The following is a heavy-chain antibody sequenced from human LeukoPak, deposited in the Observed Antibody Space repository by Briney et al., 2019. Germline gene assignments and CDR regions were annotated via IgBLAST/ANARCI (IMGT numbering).Heavy chain of an antibody. V-gene: IGHV4-39*01. CDR1: GGSISSSSYY. CDR2: IYYSGST. Sequence: SETLSLTCTVSGGSISSSSYYWGWIRHPPGKGLEWIARIYYSGSTYYNPSLKSRVTISVDTSKNQFSLKLSSVTAADTAVHYCARHSFGYCSSTSCYMPDYWGQGTLVTVSS. D-gene: IGHD2-2*03. J-gene: IGHJ4*02. CDR3: ARHSFGYCSSTSCYMPDY.